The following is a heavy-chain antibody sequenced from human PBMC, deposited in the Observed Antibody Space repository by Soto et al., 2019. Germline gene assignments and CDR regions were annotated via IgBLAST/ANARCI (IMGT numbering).Heavy chain of an antibody. Sequence: DVQLLESGGHLVQPGGSLRLSCSASGFTLSSYAMSWVRQAPGKGLEWVSSISAGGDMTYNSDSVKGRFTISRDNSNNALFLQMHNLRIEDTALYYCARGDRGGSGSPASYYYSGSDVWGQGATLTVS. CDR2: ISAGGDMT. V-gene: IGHV3-23*01. CDR1: GFTLSSYA. D-gene: IGHD3-10*01. J-gene: IGHJ6*02. CDR3: ARGDRGGSGSPASYYYSGSDV.